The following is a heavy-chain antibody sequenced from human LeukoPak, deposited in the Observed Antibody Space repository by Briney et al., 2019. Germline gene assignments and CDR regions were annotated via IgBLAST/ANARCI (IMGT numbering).Heavy chain of an antibody. J-gene: IGHJ2*01. Sequence: GGSLRLSCAASGFTFSSYWMSWVRQAPGKGLEWVANIKQDGSEKYYVDSVKGRFTISRDNAKNSLYLQMNSLRAEDTAVYYCARHCCGGYSITPYWYFDLWGRGTLVTVSS. D-gene: IGHD2-21*01. CDR2: IKQDGSEK. CDR3: ARHCCGGYSITPYWYFDL. V-gene: IGHV3-7*01. CDR1: GFTFSSYW.